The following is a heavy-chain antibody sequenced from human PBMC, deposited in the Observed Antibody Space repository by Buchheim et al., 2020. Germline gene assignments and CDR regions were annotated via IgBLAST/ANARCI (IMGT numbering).Heavy chain of an antibody. CDR2: FYYSGDT. CDR3: ARHRGNSYGYMLFDY. J-gene: IGHJ4*02. CDR1: GGSISSSTYY. Sequence: QLQLQESGPGLVKPSETLSLTCTVSGGSISSSTYYWGWIRQPPGKGPEWIGSFYYSGDTFYNPSLKSRLTISVDTSENQFSLKLSSVTAADTAVYYCARHRGNSYGYMLFDYWGQGTL. V-gene: IGHV4-39*01. D-gene: IGHD5-18*01.